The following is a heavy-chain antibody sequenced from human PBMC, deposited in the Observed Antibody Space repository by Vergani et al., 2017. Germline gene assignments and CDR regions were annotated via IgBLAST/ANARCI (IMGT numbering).Heavy chain of an antibody. CDR3: AKHFRGWGIDY. Sequence: VQLLQSEGAVVQPGGSLRLSRVASGFTLSNYDMQWIRQGPGKGLEFVAFIQFDGSNQYYADSVKGRFTLSRDFSKNTLYLQMNSLRTDDTATYYFAKHFRGWGIDYWGQGTQVIVSS. J-gene: IGHJ4*02. V-gene: IGHV3-30*02. D-gene: IGHD3-16*01. CDR2: IQFDGSNQ. CDR1: GFTLSNYD.